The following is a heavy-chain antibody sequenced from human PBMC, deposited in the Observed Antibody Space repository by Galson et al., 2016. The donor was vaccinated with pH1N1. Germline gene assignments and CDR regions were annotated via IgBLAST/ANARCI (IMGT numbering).Heavy chain of an antibody. D-gene: IGHD5-18*01. CDR1: GYTFTSFG. CDR3: AREWDTLRMFMDRTWYHGMDV. J-gene: IGHJ6*02. V-gene: IGHV1-18*01. CDR2: ISAYNGNT. Sequence: SVKVSCKASGYTFTSFGISWVRQAPGQGLAWMGWISAYNGNTYYAQNLQGGVTMTTDASSSTAYMELRSLRSDDTAVYYCAREWDTLRMFMDRTWYHGMDVWGQGTTVTVSS.